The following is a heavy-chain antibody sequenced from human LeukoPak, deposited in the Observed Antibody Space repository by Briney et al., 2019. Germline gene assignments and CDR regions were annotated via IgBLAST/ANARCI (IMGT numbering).Heavy chain of an antibody. Sequence: GAPVKVSCKASGYTFTSYYMHWVRQAPGQGLEWMGWINPNSGGTNYAQKFQGRVTMTRDTSISTAYMELSRLRSDDTAVYYCARSQNRYYYYMDVWGKGTTVTVSS. CDR2: INPNSGGT. CDR1: GYTFTSYY. V-gene: IGHV1-2*02. CDR3: ARSQNRYYYYMDV. D-gene: IGHD2/OR15-2a*01. J-gene: IGHJ6*03.